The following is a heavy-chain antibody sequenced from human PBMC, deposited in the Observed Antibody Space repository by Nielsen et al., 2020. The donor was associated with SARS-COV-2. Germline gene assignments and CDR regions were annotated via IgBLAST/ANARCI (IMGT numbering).Heavy chain of an antibody. V-gene: IGHV3-9*01. D-gene: IGHD4-23*01. CDR1: GFNFDDYA. CDR2: ISWNSGSI. CDR3: AKDHWHDYGGNSVAFDI. J-gene: IGHJ3*02. Sequence: SLKISCAASGFNFDDYAMHWVRQAPGKGLEWVSGISWNSGSIGYADSVKGRFTISRDNAKNSLYLQMNSLRAEDTALYYCAKDHWHDYGGNSVAFDIWGQGTMVTVSS.